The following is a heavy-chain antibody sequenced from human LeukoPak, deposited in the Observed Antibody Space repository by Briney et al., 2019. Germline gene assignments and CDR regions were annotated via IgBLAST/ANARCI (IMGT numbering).Heavy chain of an antibody. J-gene: IGHJ5*02. CDR1: GGSISTYY. CDR3: ARGAHYYGSGSYYWFDP. Sequence: SETLSLTCTVSGGSISTYYWSWIRQPPGKGLEWIGYIYYSGSTGYNPSLKSRVTISVDTSKNQFSLKLSSVTAADTAVYYCARGAHYYGSGSYYWFDPWGQGTLVTVSS. CDR2: IYYSGST. D-gene: IGHD3-10*01. V-gene: IGHV4-59*01.